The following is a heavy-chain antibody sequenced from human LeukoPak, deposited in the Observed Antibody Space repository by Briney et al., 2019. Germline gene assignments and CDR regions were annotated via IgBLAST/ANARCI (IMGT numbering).Heavy chain of an antibody. CDR1: GGSISSYY. CDR3: AKVMTTVTTSDPSGMDV. J-gene: IGHJ6*02. Sequence: PSETLSLTCTVSGGSISSYYWSWIRQPPGKGLGWIGYIYYSGSTNYNPSLKSRVTISVDTSKNQFSLKLSSVTAADTAVYYCAKVMTTVTTSDPSGMDVWGQGTTVTVSS. CDR2: IYYSGST. D-gene: IGHD4-17*01. V-gene: IGHV4-59*01.